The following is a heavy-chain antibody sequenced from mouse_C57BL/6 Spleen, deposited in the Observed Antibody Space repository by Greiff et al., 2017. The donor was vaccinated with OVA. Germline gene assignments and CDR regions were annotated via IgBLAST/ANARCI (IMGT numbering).Heavy chain of an antibody. CDR3: ARPPYDGYWYFDV. CDR2: ISYDGSN. CDR1: GYSITSGYY. V-gene: IGHV3-6*01. D-gene: IGHD2-3*01. J-gene: IGHJ1*03. Sequence: VQLQQSGPGLVKPSQSLSLTCSVTGYSITSGYYWNWIRQFPGNKLEWMGYISYDGSNNYNPSLKNRISITRDTSKNQFFLKLNSVTTEDTATYYCARPPYDGYWYFDVWGTGTTVTVSS.